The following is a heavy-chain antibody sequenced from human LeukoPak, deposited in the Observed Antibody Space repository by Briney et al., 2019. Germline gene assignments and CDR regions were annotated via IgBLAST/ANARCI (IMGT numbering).Heavy chain of an antibody. CDR2: ISSSGSTI. V-gene: IGHV3-11*01. CDR1: GFTFSDYC. D-gene: IGHD5-18*01. J-gene: IGHJ4*02. Sequence: GGSLRLSCAASGFTFSDYCMSWIRQAPGKGLEWVSYISSSGSTIYYADSVKGRFTISRDNAKNSLYLQMNSLRAEDTAVYYCARHPPADTAMVPEYYFDYWGQGTLVTVSS. CDR3: ARHPPADTAMVPEYYFDY.